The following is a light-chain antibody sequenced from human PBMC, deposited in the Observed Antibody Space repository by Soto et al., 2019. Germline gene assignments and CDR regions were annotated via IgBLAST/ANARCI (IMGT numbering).Light chain of an antibody. CDR3: QQYSSYPYT. J-gene: IGKJ2*01. Sequence: DIQMTQSPSTLSASVGDRLTITCRASQSISSWLAWYQQKPGKAPKLLIYKASSLKSGVPSRFSGSGSGTEFTLTITNLQPDDFAVYYCQQYSSYPYTFGQGTKVEIK. V-gene: IGKV1-5*03. CDR1: QSISSW. CDR2: KAS.